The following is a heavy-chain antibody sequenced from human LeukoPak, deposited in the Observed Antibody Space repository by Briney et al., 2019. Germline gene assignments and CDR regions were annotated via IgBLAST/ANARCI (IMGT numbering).Heavy chain of an antibody. J-gene: IGHJ4*02. D-gene: IGHD5-24*01. V-gene: IGHV4-4*02. CDR2: IYYSGST. CDR3: ASEMATWGMVFDY. CDR1: GGSIGSSNW. Sequence: SETLSLTCAVSGGSIGSSNWWGWVRPPPGKGLEWIGYIYYSGSTYYNPSLKSRLTISIDTSKNQFSLKLSSVTAADTAVYYCASEMATWGMVFDYWGQGTLVTVSS.